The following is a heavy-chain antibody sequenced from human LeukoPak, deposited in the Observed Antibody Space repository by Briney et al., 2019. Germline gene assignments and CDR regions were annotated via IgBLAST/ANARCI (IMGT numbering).Heavy chain of an antibody. CDR1: GLTFSSYG. D-gene: IGHD1-26*01. J-gene: IGHJ4*02. CDR3: AKDRVGATLYFDC. V-gene: IGHV3-23*01. Sequence: GGTLRLSCAATGLTFSSYGMSWVRQAPGKGLEWVSAISGSGGRTYYADSVKGRFTVSRDNSKNTLYLQMNSLRAEDTAVYYCAKDRVGATLYFDCWGQGTLVTVSS. CDR2: ISGSGGRT.